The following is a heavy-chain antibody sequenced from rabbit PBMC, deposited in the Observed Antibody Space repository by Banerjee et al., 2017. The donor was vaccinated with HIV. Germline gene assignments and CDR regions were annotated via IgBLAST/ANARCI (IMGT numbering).Heavy chain of an antibody. D-gene: IGHD8-1*01. V-gene: IGHV1S45*01. CDR1: GFDFSSHHM. Sequence: QEQLKETGGGLVQPGGSLTLSCTASGFDFSSHHMSWVRQAPGKGLEWIGCINTGSGGAYYASWVISRFTISKTSSTTVTLQMTSLTAADTATYFCARSVGSSYYYGMDLWGPGTLVTVS. CDR2: INTGSGGA. CDR3: ARSVGSSYYYGMDL. J-gene: IGHJ6*01.